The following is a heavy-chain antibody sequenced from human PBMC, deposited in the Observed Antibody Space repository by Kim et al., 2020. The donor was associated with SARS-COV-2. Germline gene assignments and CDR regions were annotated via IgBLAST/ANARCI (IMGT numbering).Heavy chain of an antibody. CDR3: ASWRRIAAAGTGWFDP. Sequence: RVTISVDTSKNQFSLKLSSVTAADTAVYYCASWRRIAAAGTGWFDPWGQGTLVTVSS. V-gene: IGHV4-59*01. J-gene: IGHJ5*02. D-gene: IGHD6-13*01.